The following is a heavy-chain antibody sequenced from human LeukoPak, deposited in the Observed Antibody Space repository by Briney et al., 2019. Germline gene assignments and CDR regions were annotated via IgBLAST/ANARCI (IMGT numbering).Heavy chain of an antibody. D-gene: IGHD3-22*01. CDR2: ISGSGGST. CDR1: GFTFSSYA. Sequence: GGSLRLSCAASGFTFSSYAMSWVRQAPGKGLEWVSAISGSGGSTYYADSVKGRFTISRDNSKNTLYVQMNSLRAEDTAVYYCAKVWYYDSSGFYPYDYRGQGTLVTVSS. V-gene: IGHV3-23*01. J-gene: IGHJ4*02. CDR3: AKVWYYDSSGFYPYDY.